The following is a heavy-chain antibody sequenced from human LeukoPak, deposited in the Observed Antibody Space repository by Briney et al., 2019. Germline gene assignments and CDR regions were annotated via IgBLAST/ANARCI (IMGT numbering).Heavy chain of an antibody. CDR3: AKGGGVVIITTYPLEN. CDR2: ISGGGGNT. D-gene: IGHD3-22*01. CDR1: GFTFSSDA. V-gene: IGHV3-23*01. J-gene: IGHJ4*02. Sequence: GGSLRLSCAASGFTFSSDAMSWVRQAPGKGLEWVSGISGGGGNTYYADSVKGRFTISRDNSKSTLYLQMNSLRAEDTAVYYCAKGGGVVIITTYPLENWGQGTLVTVSS.